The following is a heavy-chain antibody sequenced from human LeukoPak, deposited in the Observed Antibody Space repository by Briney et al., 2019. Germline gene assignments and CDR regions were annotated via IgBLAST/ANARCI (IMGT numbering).Heavy chain of an antibody. Sequence: GGSLRLSCAASGFTFSSYTMNWVRQAPGKGLEWVSSITSSSSYIYYADSAKGRFTISRGNAKNSLFLQMNSLRAEDTAVYYCARVLSGTLTFDHWGQGTLVAVSS. CDR3: ARVLSGTLTFDH. CDR2: ITSSSSYI. D-gene: IGHD3-9*01. V-gene: IGHV3-21*01. J-gene: IGHJ4*02. CDR1: GFTFSSYT.